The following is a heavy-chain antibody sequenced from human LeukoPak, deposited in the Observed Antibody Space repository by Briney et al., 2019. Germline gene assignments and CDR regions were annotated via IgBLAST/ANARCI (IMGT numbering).Heavy chain of an antibody. Sequence: GGSLRLSCVASGFTFDGYGMSWVRQAPEKGLEWVSSINWNGGSTAYVDSVKGRFTISRDNAKYSLYLQMNSLRAEDTALYYCVRYDFWSGAKGGDYWGQGTLVTVSS. CDR2: INWNGGST. D-gene: IGHD3-3*01. CDR3: VRYDFWSGAKGGDY. J-gene: IGHJ4*02. CDR1: GFTFDGYG. V-gene: IGHV3-20*04.